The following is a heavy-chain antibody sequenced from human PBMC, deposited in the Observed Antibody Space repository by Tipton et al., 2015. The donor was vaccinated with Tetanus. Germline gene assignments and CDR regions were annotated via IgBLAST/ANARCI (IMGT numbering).Heavy chain of an antibody. Sequence: GSLRLSCAASGFSFSVYSINWVRQAPGKGLEWVSSISGTGKYIYYADSVKGRFTISRDNAKNSLSLEMNSLRADDTAVYYCARGMSFDPWGQGTLVTVSS. CDR2: ISGTGKYI. J-gene: IGHJ5*02. V-gene: IGHV3-21*06. CDR1: GFSFSVYS. CDR3: ARGMSFDP.